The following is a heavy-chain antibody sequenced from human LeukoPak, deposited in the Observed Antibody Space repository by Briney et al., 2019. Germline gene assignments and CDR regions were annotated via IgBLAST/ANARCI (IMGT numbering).Heavy chain of an antibody. CDR2: ISSSSSTI. CDR3: AKGRAEWELLGESGFDY. CDR1: GFTFSSYS. V-gene: IGHV3-48*01. D-gene: IGHD1-26*01. J-gene: IGHJ4*02. Sequence: GGSLRLSCAASGFTFSSYSMNWVRQAPGKGLEWVSYISSSSSTIYYADSVKGRFTISRDNAKNSLYLQMNSLRAEDTAVYYCAKGRAEWELLGESGFDYWGQGTLVTVSS.